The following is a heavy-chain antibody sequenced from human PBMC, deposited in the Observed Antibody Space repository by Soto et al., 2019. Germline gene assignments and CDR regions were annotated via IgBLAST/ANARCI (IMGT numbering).Heavy chain of an antibody. CDR2: ISYSGST. V-gene: IGHV4-59*01. CDR1: GASISSYD. J-gene: IGHJ4*02. CDR3: ARGRDGYNYPNFDY. D-gene: IGHD5-12*01. Sequence: SETLSLTCTVSGASISSYDWSWIRRPPGKGLEWIGHISYSGSTNYKPSLKSRVTISVDTSKKQFSLKLTSVTAADTAVYYCARGRDGYNYPNFDYWGQGTLVTVSS.